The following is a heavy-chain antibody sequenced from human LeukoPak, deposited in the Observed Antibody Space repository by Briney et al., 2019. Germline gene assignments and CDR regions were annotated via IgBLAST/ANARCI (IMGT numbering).Heavy chain of an antibody. J-gene: IGHJ4*02. Sequence: GGSLRLSCAGSGFTFSSYAMSWVRQIPGKGLEWVGRIESKTDGGTTDYAAPVKGRFTISRDDSTNTLYLQMNSLKSEDTAVYYCTTYGSGRKFDYWGQGILVAVSS. CDR1: GFTFSSYA. CDR2: IESKTDGGTT. CDR3: TTYGSGRKFDY. D-gene: IGHD3-10*01. V-gene: IGHV3-15*04.